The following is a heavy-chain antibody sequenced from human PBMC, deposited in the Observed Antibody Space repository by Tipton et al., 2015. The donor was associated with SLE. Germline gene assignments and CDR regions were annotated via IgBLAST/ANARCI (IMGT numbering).Heavy chain of an antibody. CDR3: TRDRGGYNLDAFDI. Sequence: TLSLTCSVSGGSISSGGYFWSWIRQHPGKGLEWIGYIYHSGNTYYNPSLKSRLTISVDPSKNQFSLKLTSVTAADTAVYYCTRDRGGYNLDAFDIWGQGTMVTVSS. J-gene: IGHJ3*02. CDR1: GGSISSGGYF. CDR2: IYHSGNT. D-gene: IGHD5-24*01. V-gene: IGHV4-31*03.